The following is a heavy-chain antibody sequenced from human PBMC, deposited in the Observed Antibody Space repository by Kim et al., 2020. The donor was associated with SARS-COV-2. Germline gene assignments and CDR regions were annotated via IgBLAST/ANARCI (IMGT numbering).Heavy chain of an antibody. V-gene: IGHV4-34*01. J-gene: IGHJ4*02. CDR3: ARGPGSSGYYYWYYFDY. D-gene: IGHD3-22*01. Sequence: LKGRVTISVDASKNQFSLRLSPVTAADTAVYYCARGPGSSGYYYWYYFDYWGQGTLVTVSS.